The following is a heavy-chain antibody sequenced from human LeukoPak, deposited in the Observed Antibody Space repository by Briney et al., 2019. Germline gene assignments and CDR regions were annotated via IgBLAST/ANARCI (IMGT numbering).Heavy chain of an antibody. CDR2: IYHSGST. V-gene: IGHV4-4*02. CDR1: GGSISGSYW. CDR3: ARDPGGTYYYYYMDV. J-gene: IGHJ6*03. Sequence: SETLSLTCGVSGGSISGSYWWSWVRQPPGKGLEWIGEIYHSGSTNYNPSLKSRVTISVDTSKNQFSLKLSSVTAADTAVYYCARDPGGTYYYYYMDVWGKGTTVTVSS.